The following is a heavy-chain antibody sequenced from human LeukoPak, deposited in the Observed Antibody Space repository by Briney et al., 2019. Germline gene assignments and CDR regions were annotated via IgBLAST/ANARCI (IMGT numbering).Heavy chain of an antibody. D-gene: IGHD3-22*01. CDR2: ISSSSGYI. CDR1: GFTFSSYS. J-gene: IGHJ4*02. Sequence: PGGSLRLSCAASGFTFSSYSMNWVRQAPGKGLEWVSSISSSSGYIYYADSVKGRFTISRDNAKNSLYLQMNSLRAEDTAVYYCAREGTTMIVVAYYFDYWGQGTLVTVSS. V-gene: IGHV3-21*01. CDR3: AREGTTMIVVAYYFDY.